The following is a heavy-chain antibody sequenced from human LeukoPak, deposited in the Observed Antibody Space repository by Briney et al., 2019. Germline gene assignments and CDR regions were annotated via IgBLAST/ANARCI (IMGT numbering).Heavy chain of an antibody. J-gene: IGHJ5*01. Sequence: GESLKISCKGSGYSFTSYWIGWVRQMPGKGLEWMGTIYPGDSDTRYSPSFQGQVTISADKSISTAYLQWSSLKASDTAMYYCARGGYCSSTSCYSPWFDSWGQGTLVTVSS. CDR3: ARGGYCSSTSCYSPWFDS. CDR1: GYSFTSYW. V-gene: IGHV5-51*01. CDR2: IYPGDSDT. D-gene: IGHD2-2*01.